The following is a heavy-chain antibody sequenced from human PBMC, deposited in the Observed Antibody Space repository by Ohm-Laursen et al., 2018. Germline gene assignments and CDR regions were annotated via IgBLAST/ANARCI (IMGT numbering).Heavy chain of an antibody. D-gene: IGHD3-22*01. CDR2: IGFSSSYI. V-gene: IGHV3-21*01. CDR1: GFTFSSYS. J-gene: IGHJ6*02. Sequence: SLRLSCSASGFTFSSYSLNWVRQAPGKGLEWVSSIGFSSSYIYYADSVKGRFTISRDNAKNSLYLQMNSLRAEDTAVYYCARDSSGSFYYYYGMDVWGQGTTVTVFS. CDR3: ARDSSGSFYYYYGMDV.